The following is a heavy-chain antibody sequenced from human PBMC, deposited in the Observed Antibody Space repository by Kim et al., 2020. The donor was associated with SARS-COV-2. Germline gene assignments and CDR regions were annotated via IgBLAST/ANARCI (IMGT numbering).Heavy chain of an antibody. J-gene: IGHJ6*02. V-gene: IGHV3-15*01. Sequence: GGSLRLSCAASGFTFSNAWMSWVRQAPGKGLEWVGRIKSKTDGGTTDYAAPVKGRFTISRDDSKNTLYLQMNSLKTEDTAVYYCTTGWGRDEYYYYYYGMDVWGQGATVTLSS. D-gene: IGHD3-16*01. CDR3: TTGWGRDEYYYYYYGMDV. CDR2: IKSKTDGGTT. CDR1: GFTFSNAW.